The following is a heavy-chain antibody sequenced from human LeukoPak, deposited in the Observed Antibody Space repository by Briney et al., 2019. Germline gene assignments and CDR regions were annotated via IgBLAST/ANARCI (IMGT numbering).Heavy chain of an antibody. D-gene: IGHD3-3*01. J-gene: IGHJ4*02. V-gene: IGHV4-34*01. Sequence: SETLSLTCAVYGGSFSGYYWSWIRQPPGKGLEWIGEINHSGSTNYNPSLKSRVTISVDTSKNQFSLKLSSVTAADTAVYYCARETTRPVDFWSGSLLFDYWGQGTLVTVSS. CDR2: INHSGST. CDR1: GGSFSGYY. CDR3: ARETTRPVDFWSGSLLFDY.